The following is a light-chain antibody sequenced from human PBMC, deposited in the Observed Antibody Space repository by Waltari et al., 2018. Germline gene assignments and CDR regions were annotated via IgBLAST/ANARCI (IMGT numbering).Light chain of an antibody. CDR3: QQYNSYPLT. J-gene: IGKJ4*01. Sequence: DIQMTQSPSTLSASVGHRVTITCRASQRISSWLAWYQQKPGKAPKLLIYQASRLESGVPSGFSGSGSGTDFTLTISSLQPDDSATYYCQQYNSYPLTFGGGTKVEIK. CDR2: QAS. V-gene: IGKV1-5*03. CDR1: QRISSW.